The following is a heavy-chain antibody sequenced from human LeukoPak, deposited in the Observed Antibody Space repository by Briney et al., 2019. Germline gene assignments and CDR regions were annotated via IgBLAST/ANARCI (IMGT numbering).Heavy chain of an antibody. Sequence: GGSLRLSCAASGFTFSSYGMHWVRQAPGKGLEWVAVISYDGSYKYYADSVKGRFTISRDNSKNTLYLQMNSLRAEDTAVYYCAKVGDYGDYALVYWGQGTLVTVSS. CDR3: AKVGDYGDYALVY. J-gene: IGHJ4*02. CDR1: GFTFSSYG. CDR2: ISYDGSYK. V-gene: IGHV3-30*18. D-gene: IGHD4-17*01.